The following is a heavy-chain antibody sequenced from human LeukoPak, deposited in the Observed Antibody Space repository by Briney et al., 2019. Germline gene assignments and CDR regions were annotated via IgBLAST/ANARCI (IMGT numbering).Heavy chain of an antibody. J-gene: IGHJ4*02. D-gene: IGHD2-2*02. Sequence: GGSLRLSCAASGFTFSSYGMHWVRQAPGKGLEWVAFIRYDGSNKYYADSVKGRFTISRDNSKNTLYLQMNSLKTEDTAVYYCTTDIVVVPAAIVHWGQGTLVTVSS. CDR3: TTDIVVVPAAIVH. V-gene: IGHV3-30*02. CDR1: GFTFSSYG. CDR2: IRYDGSNK.